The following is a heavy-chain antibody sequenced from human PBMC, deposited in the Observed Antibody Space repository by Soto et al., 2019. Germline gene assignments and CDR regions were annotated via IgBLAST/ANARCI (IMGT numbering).Heavy chain of an antibody. J-gene: IGHJ5*01. CDR1: GVSISSGSYY. V-gene: IGHV4-31*03. CDR3: SSNNPPVGRARCDA. Sequence: TLSLTCTASGVSISSGSYYWNWIRQHPGQDLEWIGYMYYSGSTYYNPSLKSRITISRDTSKNQFSLRLSYVTAADTAMDYCSSNNPPVGRARCDAWCHGIFVAVSS. D-gene: IGHD3-10*01. CDR2: MYYSGST.